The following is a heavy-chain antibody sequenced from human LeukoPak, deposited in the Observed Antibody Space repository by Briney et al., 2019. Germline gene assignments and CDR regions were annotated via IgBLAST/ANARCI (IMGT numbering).Heavy chain of an antibody. D-gene: IGHD5-18*01. V-gene: IGHV3-33*01. Sequence: PGGSLRLSCAASGFTFSSYGMPWVRQAPGKGLEWVAVIWYDGSNKYYADSVKGRFTISRDNSKNTLYLQMNSLRAEDTAVYYCARESGYSYGHDYWGQGTLVTVSS. J-gene: IGHJ4*02. CDR3: ARESGYSYGHDY. CDR2: IWYDGSNK. CDR1: GFTFSSYG.